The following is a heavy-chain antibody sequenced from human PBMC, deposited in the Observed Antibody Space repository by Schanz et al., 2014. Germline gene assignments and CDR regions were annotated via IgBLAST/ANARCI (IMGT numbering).Heavy chain of an antibody. J-gene: IGHJ5*02. CDR1: GFTFSSYW. D-gene: IGHD3-10*01. V-gene: IGHV3-74*01. CDR3: ARPALWVGDNCFDP. Sequence: EVQLVESGGGLVQPGGSLRLSCAASGFTFSSYWMHWVRQVPGKGLVWVSRIKSDGSSTSYADSVKGRFTISRDNAKNTLYLQMNSLRAEDTAVEYCARPALWVGDNCFDPWGQGTLVTVSS. CDR2: IKSDGSST.